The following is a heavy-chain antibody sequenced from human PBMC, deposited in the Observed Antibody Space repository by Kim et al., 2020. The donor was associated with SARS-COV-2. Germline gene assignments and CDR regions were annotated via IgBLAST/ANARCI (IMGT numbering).Heavy chain of an antibody. J-gene: IGHJ4*02. CDR3: ARMIIVGATLGNYFDY. Sequence: ASVKVSCKASGYTFSNYGITWVRQAPGQGLEWMGWISAYNGNTNYAQKLQGRVTMTTDTSTSTAYMELRSLRSDDTAVYYCARMIIVGATLGNYFDYWGQGTLVTVSS. V-gene: IGHV1-18*04. D-gene: IGHD1-26*01. CDR2: ISAYNGNT. CDR1: GYTFSNYG.